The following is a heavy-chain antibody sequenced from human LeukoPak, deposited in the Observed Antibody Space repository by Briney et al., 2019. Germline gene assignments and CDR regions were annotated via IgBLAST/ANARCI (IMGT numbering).Heavy chain of an antibody. J-gene: IGHJ6*02. D-gene: IGHD3-3*01. CDR2: ISAYNGNT. CDR3: ARDVPIVGGVINLLYYYYGMDV. CDR1: GYTFTSYG. V-gene: IGHV1-18*01. Sequence: ASVKVSCKASGYTFTSYGISWVRQAPGQGLEWMGWISAYNGNTNYAQKLQGRVTMTTDTSTSTAYMELRSLRSDDTAVYYCARDVPIVGGVINLLYYYYGMDVWGQGTTVTVSS.